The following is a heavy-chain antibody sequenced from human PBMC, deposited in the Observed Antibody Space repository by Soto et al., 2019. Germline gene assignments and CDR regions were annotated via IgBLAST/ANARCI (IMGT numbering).Heavy chain of an antibody. CDR2: INHSGST. V-gene: IGHV4-34*01. J-gene: IGHJ6*03. CDR3: ARSPYMDV. CDR1: GRSFSGYY. Sequence: QVQLQQWGAGLLKPSETLSLTCAVYGRSFSGYYWSWIRQSPGKGLEWIGEINHSGSTNYNPSLKSRVTILIDAPKNQFSLKMSSVTAADTAVYSCARSPYMDVWGKGTTVIVSS.